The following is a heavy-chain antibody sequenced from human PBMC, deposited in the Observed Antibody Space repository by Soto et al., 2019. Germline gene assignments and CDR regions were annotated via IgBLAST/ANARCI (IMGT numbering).Heavy chain of an antibody. J-gene: IGHJ6*02. CDR2: IYHSGST. Sequence: SETLSLTCAVSGGSISSSNWWSWVRQPPGEGLEWIGEIYHSGSTNYNPSLKSRVTISVDKSKNQFSLKLRSVTAADTAVYYCARDLTEATDCSGGSCYSPDYYYGMDVWGQGATVTVSS. V-gene: IGHV4-4*02. CDR1: GGSISSSNW. D-gene: IGHD2-15*01. CDR3: ARDLTEATDCSGGSCYSPDYYYGMDV.